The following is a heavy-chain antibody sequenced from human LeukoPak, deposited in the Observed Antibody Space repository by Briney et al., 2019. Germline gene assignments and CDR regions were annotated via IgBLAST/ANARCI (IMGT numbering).Heavy chain of an antibody. D-gene: IGHD3-22*01. Sequence: PGRSLRLSCAASGFTFSSYGMHWVRQAPGKGLEWGAVISYDGSNKYYADSVKGRFTISRDNSKNTVYLQMNSLRAEDTAVYYCAKGADSSGYYLWYFDYWGQGTLVTVSS. CDR1: GFTFSSYG. V-gene: IGHV3-30*18. CDR2: ISYDGSNK. CDR3: AKGADSSGYYLWYFDY. J-gene: IGHJ4*02.